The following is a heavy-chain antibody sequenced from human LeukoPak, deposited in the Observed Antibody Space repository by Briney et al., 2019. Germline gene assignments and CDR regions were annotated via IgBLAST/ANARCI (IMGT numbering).Heavy chain of an antibody. V-gene: IGHV4-38-2*01. D-gene: IGHD6-13*01. CDR2: IYHSGSA. CDR3: ARHHRPHSSSWLNY. CDR1: GYSISSGYY. J-gene: IGHJ4*02. Sequence: SETLSLTCAVSGYSISSGYYWGWIRQPPGKGLDWIGSIYHSGSAYYNPSLKSRITISVDTSNNQVSLKPRSVTAAHAGVCYCARHHRPHSSSWLNYWGQGTLVTVSS.